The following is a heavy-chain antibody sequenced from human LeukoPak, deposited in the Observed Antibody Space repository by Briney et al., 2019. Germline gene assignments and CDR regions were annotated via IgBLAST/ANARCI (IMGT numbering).Heavy chain of an antibody. CDR3: ARTYYDILTGYYRPFDY. Sequence: SETLSLTCTVSGGSISSSGYYWGWIRQTPGKGLEWIGSIYYSGSTCYNPSLKSRVTISVDTSKNQFSLKLSSVTAADTAVYYCARTYYDILTGYYRPFDYWGQGTLVTVSS. V-gene: IGHV4-39*01. CDR1: GGSISSSGYY. CDR2: IYYSGST. J-gene: IGHJ4*02. D-gene: IGHD3-9*01.